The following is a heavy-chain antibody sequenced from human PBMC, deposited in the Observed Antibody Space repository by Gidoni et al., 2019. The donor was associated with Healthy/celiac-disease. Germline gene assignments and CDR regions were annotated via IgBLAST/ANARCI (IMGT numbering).Heavy chain of an antibody. CDR3: AGGYGSSWAYYGMDV. Sequence: EVQLVVSGGGLVQPGGSLRLSCAASGFTFSSYEMNWVRQAPGKGLEWVSYISSSGSTIYYADSVKGRFTISRDNAKNSLYLQMNSLRAEDTAVYYCAGGYGSSWAYYGMDVWGQGTTVTVSS. CDR1: GFTFSSYE. D-gene: IGHD6-13*01. J-gene: IGHJ6*02. CDR2: ISSSGSTI. V-gene: IGHV3-48*03.